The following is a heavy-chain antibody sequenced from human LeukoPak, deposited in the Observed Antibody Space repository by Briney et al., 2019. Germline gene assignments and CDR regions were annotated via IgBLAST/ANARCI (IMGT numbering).Heavy chain of an antibody. Sequence: GGSLRLSCAASGFSFSTYAMHWVRQAPGKGLEWVALIWHDASHTFYTDSVKGRFIISRDNSNNTVYLQMSSLRGDDTAVYYCAKDRRDFAYYWFDPWGQGTLVTVSS. CDR3: AKDRRDFAYYWFDP. D-gene: IGHD3-16*01. CDR1: GFSFSTYA. V-gene: IGHV3-33*03. J-gene: IGHJ5*02. CDR2: IWHDASHT.